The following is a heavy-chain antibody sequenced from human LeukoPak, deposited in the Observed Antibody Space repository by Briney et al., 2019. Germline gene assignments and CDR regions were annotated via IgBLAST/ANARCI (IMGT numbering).Heavy chain of an antibody. CDR2: ISSDGSNK. J-gene: IGHJ4*02. CDR1: KFTFSNYG. CDR3: AKDREGTTFDN. Sequence: GGSLRLSCAASKFTFSNYGMHWVRQAPGKGLEWVAVISSDGSNKYYADSVKGRFTISRDNSKNTVYLQMNSLRAEDTAVYYCAKDREGTTFDNWGQGTLVTVSS. V-gene: IGHV3-30*18. D-gene: IGHD1-7*01.